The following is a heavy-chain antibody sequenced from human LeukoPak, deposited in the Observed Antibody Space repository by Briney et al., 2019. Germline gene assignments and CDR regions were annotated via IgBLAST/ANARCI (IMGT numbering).Heavy chain of an antibody. CDR2: ISYDGSNK. CDR1: GFTFSSYG. Sequence: GGSLRLSCAASGFTFSSYGMHWVRQAPGKGLEWVAVISYDGSNKYYADSEKGRFTISRDNSKNTLYLQMNSLRAEDTAVYYCAKDVRFLEWLLSYWGQGTLVTVSS. CDR3: AKDVRFLEWLLSY. D-gene: IGHD3-3*01. J-gene: IGHJ4*02. V-gene: IGHV3-30*18.